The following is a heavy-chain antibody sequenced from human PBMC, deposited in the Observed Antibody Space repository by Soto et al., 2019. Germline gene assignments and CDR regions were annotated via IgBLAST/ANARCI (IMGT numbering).Heavy chain of an antibody. J-gene: IGHJ5*02. CDR1: GFAVSANY. D-gene: IGHD6-6*01. Sequence: PGGSLRLSCAASGFAVSANYVSWVRQAPGKGLEWVSLIYTDGTTYYADSVKGRFTFSRDNSKNSLYLQMNSLRAEDTAVYYCTRVSSPLPANFFDPWGPGTLVTVSS. CDR3: TRVSSPLPANFFDP. CDR2: IYTDGTT. V-gene: IGHV3-53*01.